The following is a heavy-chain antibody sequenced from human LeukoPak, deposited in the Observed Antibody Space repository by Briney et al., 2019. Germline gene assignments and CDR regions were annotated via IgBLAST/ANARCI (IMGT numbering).Heavy chain of an antibody. J-gene: IGHJ3*01. Sequence: GGSLRLSCAASGFTFSDYSMNWVRQAPGKGLVWVSLINADGSTATYADSVKGRFTISRDNARNTLSLQLNSLTIEDTAVYYCVVVVEPPDSDGFDVWGRGTMITVSS. CDR3: VVVVEPPDSDGFDV. V-gene: IGHV3-74*01. CDR1: GFTFSDYS. CDR2: INADGSTA. D-gene: IGHD1-14*01.